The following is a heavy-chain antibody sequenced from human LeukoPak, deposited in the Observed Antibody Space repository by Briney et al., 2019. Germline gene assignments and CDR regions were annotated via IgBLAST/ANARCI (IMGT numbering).Heavy chain of an antibody. V-gene: IGHV3-23*01. CDR2: VSASGTNS. Sequence: GGSLRLSCAASGFTFSNYAMSWVRQAPGKGLEWVSTVSASGTNSYYADSVKGRFTISRDNSKNPLYLQMNILRAQETAVCFCAKSRGIYCRSSSCSFDYWGQGILVTVSS. J-gene: IGHJ4*02. D-gene: IGHD2-2*01. CDR3: AKSRGIYCRSSSCSFDY. CDR1: GFTFSNYA.